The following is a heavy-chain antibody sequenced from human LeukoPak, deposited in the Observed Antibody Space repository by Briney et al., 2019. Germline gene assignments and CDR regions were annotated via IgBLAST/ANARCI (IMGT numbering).Heavy chain of an antibody. J-gene: IGHJ4*02. D-gene: IGHD3-22*01. V-gene: IGHV4-28*03. CDR2: IYTSGST. CDR3: ARDRYYYDSSGYYWLFDY. CDR1: GYSISNSNW. Sequence: PSDTLSLTCGVSGYSISNSNWWGWIRQPPGKGLEWIGRIYTSGSTNYNPSLKSRVTMSVDTSKNQFSLKLSSVTAADTAVYYCARDRYYYDSSGYYWLFDYWGQGTLVIVSS.